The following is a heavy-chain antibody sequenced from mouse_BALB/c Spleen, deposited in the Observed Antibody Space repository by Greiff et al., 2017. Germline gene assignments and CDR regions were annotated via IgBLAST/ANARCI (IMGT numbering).Heavy chain of an antibody. D-gene: IGHD2-4*01. CDR3: ARGYDSHWYFDV. CDR1: GFTFSSYG. J-gene: IGHJ1*01. Sequence: EVMLVESGGDLVKPGGSLKLSCAASGFTFSSYGMSWVRQTPDKRLEWVATISSGGSYTYYPDSVKGRFTISRDNAKNTLYLQMSSLRSEDTAMYYCARGYDSHWYFDVWGAGTTVTVSS. V-gene: IGHV5-6*01. CDR2: ISSGGSYT.